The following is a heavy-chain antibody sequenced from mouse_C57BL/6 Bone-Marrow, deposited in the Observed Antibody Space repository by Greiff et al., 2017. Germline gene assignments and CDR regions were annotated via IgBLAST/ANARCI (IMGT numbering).Heavy chain of an antibody. CDR3: ARVDYDEGFGY. V-gene: IGHV5-16*01. Sequence: EVQRVESEGGLVQPGSSMKLSCTASGFTFSDYYMAWVRQVPEKGLEWVANINYDGSSTYYLDSLKSRFIISRDNAKNILYLQMSSLKSEDTATYYCARVDYDEGFGYWGQGTTLTVSS. D-gene: IGHD2-4*01. CDR2: INYDGSST. CDR1: GFTFSDYY. J-gene: IGHJ2*01.